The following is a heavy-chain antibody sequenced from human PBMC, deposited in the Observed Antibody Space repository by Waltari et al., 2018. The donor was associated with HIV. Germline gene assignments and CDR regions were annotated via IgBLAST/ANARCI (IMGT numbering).Heavy chain of an antibody. J-gene: IGHJ6*02. D-gene: IGHD3-22*01. Sequence: QVQLVQSGAEVKKPGASVKVSYKASGNTFTRYGISWVRQAPGQGLEWMGWISAYNGNTNYAQKLQGRVSMTTETSTSTAYMELRSLRSDDTAVYYCARLTHYYDTSGPDYYYYGMDVWGQGTTVTVSS. CDR3: ARLTHYYDTSGPDYYYYGMDV. V-gene: IGHV1-18*01. CDR1: GNTFTRYG. CDR2: ISAYNGNT.